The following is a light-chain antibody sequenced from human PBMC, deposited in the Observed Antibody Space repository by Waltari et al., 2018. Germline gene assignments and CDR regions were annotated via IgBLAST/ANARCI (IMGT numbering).Light chain of an antibody. V-gene: IGLV2-14*01. CDR3: TSYTSSITYV. J-gene: IGLJ1*01. Sequence: QSALTQPASVSGSPGQSITISCTGTSSDVGGYNYVSWYQQHPGKAPKLMISEVNKRPSGVSVRFSGSNSGTTASLTISGLQAEDEADYYCTSYTSSITYVFGTGTKVAVL. CDR1: SSDVGGYNY. CDR2: EVN.